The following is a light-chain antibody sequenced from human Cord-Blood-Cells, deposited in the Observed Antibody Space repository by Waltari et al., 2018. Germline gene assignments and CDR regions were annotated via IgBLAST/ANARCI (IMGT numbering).Light chain of an antibody. Sequence: QSALTQPASVSGSPGQSITISCTGTSSDVGGSNNVSWYQQHPGKAPKLMIYDVSTRPSGVSNRFSGSKSGNTASLTISGLQAEDEADYYCSSYTSSSTLGVFGGGTKLTVL. CDR1: SSDVGGSNN. CDR2: DVS. V-gene: IGLV2-14*01. J-gene: IGLJ3*02. CDR3: SSYTSSSTLGV.